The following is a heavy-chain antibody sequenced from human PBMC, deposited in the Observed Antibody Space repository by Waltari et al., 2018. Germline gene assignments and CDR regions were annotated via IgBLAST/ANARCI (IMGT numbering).Heavy chain of an antibody. D-gene: IGHD1-7*01. CDR2: IYHSGST. CDR1: GYSISSGYY. CDR3: ARHEYNWNYAGFDY. V-gene: IGHV4-38-2*01. Sequence: QVQLQESGPGLVKPSETLSLTCAVSGYSISSGYYWGWIRQPPGKGLEWIGSIYHSGSTYYNPSLKSRVTISVDTSKNQFSLKLSSVTAADTAVYYCARHEYNWNYAGFDYWGQGTLVTVSS. J-gene: IGHJ4*02.